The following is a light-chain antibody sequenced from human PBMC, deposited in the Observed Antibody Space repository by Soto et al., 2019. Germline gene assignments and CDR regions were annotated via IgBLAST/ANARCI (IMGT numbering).Light chain of an antibody. CDR2: YDD. V-gene: IGLV1-36*01. J-gene: IGLJ2*01. CDR1: SSNIGNNA. CDR3: AAWDDSLNGVV. Sequence: QSVLTQPPSVSEAPRQRVTISCSGSSSNIGNNAVNWYQQLPGKAPKLLIYYDDLLPSGVSDRFSGSKSGTSASLAISGLQCGDGVDYYCAAWDDSLNGVVFGGGPKLPVL.